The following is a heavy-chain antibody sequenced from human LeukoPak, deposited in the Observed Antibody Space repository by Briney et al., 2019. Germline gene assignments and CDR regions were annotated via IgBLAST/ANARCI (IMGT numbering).Heavy chain of an antibody. V-gene: IGHV4-59*01. CDR1: GGSISSYY. CDR3: ASSYYDSSGYDSQTFDY. J-gene: IGHJ4*02. Sequence: SETPSLTCTVSGGSISSYYWSWIRQPPGKGLEWIGYIYYSGGTNYNPSLKSRVTISVDTSKNQFSLKLSSVTAADTAVYYCASSYYDSSGYDSQTFDYWGQGTLVTVSS. D-gene: IGHD3-22*01. CDR2: IYYSGGT.